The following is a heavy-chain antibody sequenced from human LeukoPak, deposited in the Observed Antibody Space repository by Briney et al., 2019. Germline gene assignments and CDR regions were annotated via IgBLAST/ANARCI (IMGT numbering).Heavy chain of an antibody. J-gene: IGHJ6*03. V-gene: IGHV4-59*11. Sequence: SETLSLTCTVSGGSISSHYWSWIRQPPGKGLEWIGYIYYSGSTNYNPSLKSRVTISVDTSKNQFSLKLSSVTAADTAVYYCARDLTGDYYYYYMDVWGKGTTVTVSS. CDR1: GGSISSHY. CDR2: IYYSGST. D-gene: IGHD7-27*01. CDR3: ARDLTGDYYYYYMDV.